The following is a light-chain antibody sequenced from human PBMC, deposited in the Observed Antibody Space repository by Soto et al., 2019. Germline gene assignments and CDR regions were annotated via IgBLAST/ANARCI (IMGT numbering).Light chain of an antibody. V-gene: IGKV3-15*01. Sequence: EIVLTQSPVTLSVSAGDRVTLSCRASHIISRNLAWYQQKPGQAPRLLIYDASIRATGLPARFSGRGSGTEFTLTITSLQPEDFAFYYCQHYNNWPFAFGPGTKVDV. CDR3: QHYNNWPFA. CDR2: DAS. J-gene: IGKJ3*01. CDR1: HIISRN.